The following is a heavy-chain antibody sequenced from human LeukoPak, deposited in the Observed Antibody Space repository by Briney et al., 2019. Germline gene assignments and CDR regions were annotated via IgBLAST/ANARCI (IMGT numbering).Heavy chain of an antibody. V-gene: IGHV1-46*01. CDR2: INPSGGST. Sequence: ASVKVSCKSSGYTFTSYYMYWVRQAPGEGLEWMGIINPSGGSTSYAQKFQGRVTMTRDTSTSTVYMELSSLRSEDTAVYYCARDSGMVRGTVDYWGQGTLVTVSS. D-gene: IGHD3-10*01. CDR3: ARDSGMVRGTVDY. J-gene: IGHJ4*02. CDR1: GYTFTSYY.